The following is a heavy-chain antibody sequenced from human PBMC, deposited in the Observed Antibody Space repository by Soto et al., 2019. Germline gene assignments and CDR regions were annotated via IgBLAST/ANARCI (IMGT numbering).Heavy chain of an antibody. D-gene: IGHD3-10*01. CDR2: IYYSGST. J-gene: IGHJ6*02. CDR1: GGSISSSSYY. Sequence: SETLSLTCTVSGGSISSSSYYWGWIRQPPGKGLEWIGSIYYSGSTYYNPSLKSRVTISVDTSKNQFSLKLSSVTAADTAVYYCARHTYITMVRGVIPPAGYYGMDVWGQGTTVTVSS. V-gene: IGHV4-39*01. CDR3: ARHTYITMVRGVIPPAGYYGMDV.